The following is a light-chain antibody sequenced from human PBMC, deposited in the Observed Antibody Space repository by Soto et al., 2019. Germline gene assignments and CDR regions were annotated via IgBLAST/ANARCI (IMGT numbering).Light chain of an antibody. CDR3: SLYTSSSTYV. V-gene: IGLV2-8*01. CDR2: EVS. Sequence: QSVLTQPPSASGSPGQSVTISCTGTSSDVGGYNYVSWYQQLPGKAPKLIIYEVSKRPSGVPDRFSGSKSGNTASLTVSGLQAEDEADYYCSLYTSSSTYVFGTGTKVTVL. J-gene: IGLJ1*01. CDR1: SSDVGGYNY.